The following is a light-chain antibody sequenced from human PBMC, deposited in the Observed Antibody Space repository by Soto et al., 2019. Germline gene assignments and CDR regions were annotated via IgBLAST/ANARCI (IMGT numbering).Light chain of an antibody. CDR3: QQYGSSPSWT. J-gene: IGKJ1*01. Sequence: EIVLTQSPATLSVSPGERATLSCRASQSVSRDLAWYQHKPGQAPRLLIYGASSRATGIPDRFSGGGSGTDFTLTISRLEPEDFAVYYCQQYGSSPSWTFGQGTKVDIK. V-gene: IGKV3-20*01. CDR2: GAS. CDR1: QSVSRD.